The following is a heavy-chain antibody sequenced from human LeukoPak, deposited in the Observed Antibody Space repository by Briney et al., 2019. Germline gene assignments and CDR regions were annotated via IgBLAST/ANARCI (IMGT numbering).Heavy chain of an antibody. CDR3: ARANWGSVDY. CDR1: GGSFSGYY. V-gene: IGHV4-34*01. Sequence: PETLSLTCAVYGGSFSGYYWSWIRQPPGKGLEWIGEINHSGSTNYNPSLKSRVTISVDTSKNQFSLKLSSVTAADTAVYYCARANWGSVDYWGQGTLVTVSS. D-gene: IGHD7-27*01. CDR2: INHSGST. J-gene: IGHJ4*02.